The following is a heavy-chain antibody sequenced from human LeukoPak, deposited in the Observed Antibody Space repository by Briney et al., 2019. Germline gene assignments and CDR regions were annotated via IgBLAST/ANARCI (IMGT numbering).Heavy chain of an antibody. D-gene: IGHD2-21*02. CDR3: AIGRRPYCDGDCYSNY. V-gene: IGHV1-8*01. J-gene: IGHJ4*02. CDR1: GYTFTSYD. Sequence: GASLKLSCKASGYTFTSYDINWVRQATGQGLEWMGWMNPNSGNTGYAQKFQGRVTMTRNTSISTAYMELSSLRSEDTAVYYCAIGRRPYCDGDCYSNYWGQGTILTVSS. CDR2: MNPNSGNT.